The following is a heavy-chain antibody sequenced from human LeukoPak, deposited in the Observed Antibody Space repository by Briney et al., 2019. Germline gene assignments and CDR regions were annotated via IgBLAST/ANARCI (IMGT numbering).Heavy chain of an antibody. J-gene: IGHJ3*02. Sequence: SETLSLTCAAYGGSFSGYYWSWIRQPPGKGLEWIGEINHSGSTNYNPSLKSRVTISVDTSKNQFSLKLSSVTAADTAVYYCVRGYSYGDIWGQGTMVTASS. D-gene: IGHD5-18*01. CDR2: INHSGST. CDR3: VRGYSYGDI. CDR1: GGSFSGYY. V-gene: IGHV4-34*01.